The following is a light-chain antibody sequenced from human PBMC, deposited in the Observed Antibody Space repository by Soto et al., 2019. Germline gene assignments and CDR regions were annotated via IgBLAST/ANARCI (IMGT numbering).Light chain of an antibody. J-gene: IGKJ2*01. CDR2: FAS. Sequence: DIQMTQSPSSLSASVGDRVTLTCRASQSISSYLNWYQLKPGRPPKLLIYFASSLQAGVPSRFSGAGSETDFTLTITDLQPEDFTSYCCLQTDSVPYTFGQGT. CDR3: LQTDSVPYT. CDR1: QSISSY. V-gene: IGKV1-39*01.